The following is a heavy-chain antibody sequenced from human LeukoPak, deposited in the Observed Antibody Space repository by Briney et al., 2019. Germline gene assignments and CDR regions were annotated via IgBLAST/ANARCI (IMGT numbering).Heavy chain of an antibody. CDR3: AKDRSGWTDDAFDI. CDR2: ISWNSGSI. V-gene: IGHV3-9*01. Sequence: GGSLRLSCAASGFTFDDYAMHWVRQAPGKGLEWVSGISWNSGSIGYADSVKGRFTISRDNAKNSLCLQMNSLRAEDTALYYCAKDRSGWTDDAFDIWGQGTMVTVSS. CDR1: GFTFDDYA. J-gene: IGHJ3*02. D-gene: IGHD6-19*01.